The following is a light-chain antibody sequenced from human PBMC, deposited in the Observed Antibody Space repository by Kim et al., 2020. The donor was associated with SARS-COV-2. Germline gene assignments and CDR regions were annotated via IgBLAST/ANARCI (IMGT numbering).Light chain of an antibody. V-gene: IGLV4-69*01. J-gene: IGLJ2*01. Sequence: SVKLTVTLSSGHSSYAIAWHQQQPGKGPRYLMKLNSDGSHTKGDGIPDRFSGSSSGAERYLTIASLQSDDEADYYCQTWATAKGVFGGGTQLTVL. CDR3: QTWATAKGV. CDR1: SGHSSYA. CDR2: LNSDGSH.